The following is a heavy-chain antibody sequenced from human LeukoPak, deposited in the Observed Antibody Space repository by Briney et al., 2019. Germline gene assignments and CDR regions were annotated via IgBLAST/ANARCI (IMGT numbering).Heavy chain of an antibody. CDR2: INHSGST. J-gene: IGHJ4*02. Sequence: SETLSLTCAVYGGSFSGYYWSWIRQPPGKGLEWIGEINHSGSTNYNPSLKSRVTLSVDTSKNQFSLKLSSVTAADTAVYYCARRSDYSNSWFDYWGQGTLVTVSS. D-gene: IGHD6-13*01. CDR1: GGSFSGYY. V-gene: IGHV4-34*01. CDR3: ARRSDYSNSWFDY.